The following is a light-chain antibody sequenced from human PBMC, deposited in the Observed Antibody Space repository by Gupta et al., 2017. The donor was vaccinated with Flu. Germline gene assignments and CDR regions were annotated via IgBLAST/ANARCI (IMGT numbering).Light chain of an antibody. V-gene: IGLV2-14*01. Sequence: QSALTQPASVSGSPGQSITIPCTGTSSDLNDYNSVSWYQRHPGKAPKLIIFEVYNRSSGVSNRVSGSKSGNTASLTISGLQAEDEATDDCISYTSRTSFVFGTGTEVSVL. CDR3: ISYTSRTSFV. J-gene: IGLJ1*01. CDR2: EVY. CDR1: SSDLNDYNS.